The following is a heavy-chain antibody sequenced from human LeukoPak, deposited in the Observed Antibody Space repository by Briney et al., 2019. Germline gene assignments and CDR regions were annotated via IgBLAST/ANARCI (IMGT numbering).Heavy chain of an antibody. Sequence: GGSLRLSCAASGFTFSAYWMSWVRQAPGKGLEWVANIKQDGSEKNYVDSVKGRFTISRDNAKNSLYLQMNSLRAEDTAVYYCARAPVSSADYYYYMAVWGKGTTVTVSS. CDR2: IKQDGSEK. D-gene: IGHD2-2*01. V-gene: IGHV3-7*01. CDR1: GFTFSAYW. J-gene: IGHJ6*03. CDR3: ARAPVSSADYYYYMAV.